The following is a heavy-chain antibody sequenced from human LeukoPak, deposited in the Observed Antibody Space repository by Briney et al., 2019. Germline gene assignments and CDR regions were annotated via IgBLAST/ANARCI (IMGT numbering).Heavy chain of an antibody. V-gene: IGHV1-69*05. Sequence: SVKVSCKASGYTFTSYGINWVRQAPGQGLEWMGGIIPIFGTANYAQKFQGRVTITTDESTSTAYMELSSLRSEDTAVYYCASGLWGYCSSTSCHGGPYYYYYMDVWGKGTTVTVSS. CDR1: GYTFTSYG. J-gene: IGHJ6*03. D-gene: IGHD2-2*01. CDR2: IIPIFGTA. CDR3: ASGLWGYCSSTSCHGGPYYYYYMDV.